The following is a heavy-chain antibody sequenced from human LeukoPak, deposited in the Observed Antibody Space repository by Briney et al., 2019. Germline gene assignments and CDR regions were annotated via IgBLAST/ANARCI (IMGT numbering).Heavy chain of an antibody. D-gene: IGHD6-6*01. J-gene: IGHJ4*02. V-gene: IGHV3-74*01. CDR1: GFTLSSYW. CDR3: ARVAEYSCSFDY. CDR2: INSDGSST. Sequence: GGSLRLSCAASGFTLSSYWMHWVRQAPGKGLVWVSRINSDGSSTSYADSVKGRFTISRDNAKNSLYLQMNSLRAEDTAVYYCARVAEYSCSFDYWGQGTLVTVSS.